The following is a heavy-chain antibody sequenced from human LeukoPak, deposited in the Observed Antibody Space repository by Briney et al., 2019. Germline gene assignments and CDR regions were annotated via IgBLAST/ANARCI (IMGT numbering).Heavy chain of an antibody. V-gene: IGHV5-51*01. J-gene: IGHJ3*01. CDR3: VRRGDDRSAGDGFDV. D-gene: IGHD3-10*01. Sequence: GESLKISCKGSGYTFTTYWIGWVRRMPGKGLEGAGVIYPGDSDTRYSPKFQGQVTISDDKSLTTAYLQWNSLKASDTALYYCVRRGDDRSAGDGFDVWGQGTMVTVSS. CDR1: GYTFTTYW. CDR2: IYPGDSDT.